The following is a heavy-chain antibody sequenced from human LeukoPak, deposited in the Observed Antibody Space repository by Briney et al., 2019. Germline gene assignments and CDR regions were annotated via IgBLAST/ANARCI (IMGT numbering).Heavy chain of an antibody. D-gene: IGHD1-26*01. Sequence: ISDVSGYSINNAYYWGWVRQPPGKGLEWIGTIYHSGNTYYNPSLKSRVTMSVDTSKDQFSLKLTSVTAADMAVYYCARDARIVGATTWGDYWGQGTLVIVSS. J-gene: IGHJ4*02. V-gene: IGHV4-38-2*02. CDR2: IYHSGNT. CDR1: GYSINNAYY. CDR3: ARDARIVGATTWGDY.